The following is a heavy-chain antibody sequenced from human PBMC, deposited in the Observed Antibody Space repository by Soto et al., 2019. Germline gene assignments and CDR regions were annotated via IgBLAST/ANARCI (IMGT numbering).Heavy chain of an antibody. Sequence: SETLSLTCTVSGGSISSDSYYWGWIRQSPEKGLEWIASISYSGSTYYNPTLKSRLIISVDTSKSQFSLKLSSVTAADTAVYYCARGLITGSHYSGGWYYFDYWGQGTLVTVSS. CDR1: GGSISSDSYY. CDR2: ISYSGST. D-gene: IGHD6-19*01. CDR3: ARGLITGSHYSGGWYYFDY. V-gene: IGHV4-39*01. J-gene: IGHJ4*02.